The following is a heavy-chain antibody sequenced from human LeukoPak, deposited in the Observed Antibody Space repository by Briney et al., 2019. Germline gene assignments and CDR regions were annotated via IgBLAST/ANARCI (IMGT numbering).Heavy chain of an antibody. CDR2: IYYSGST. D-gene: IGHD3-3*02. CDR3: ARDLRIYSYYFDY. J-gene: IGHJ4*02. Sequence: SETLSLTCTVSGGSISSGDYYWSWIRQPPGKDLQSIGYIYYSGSTYYNPSLKSRVTISVDTSKNQFSLKLSSVTAADTAVYYCARDLRIYSYYFDYWGQGTLVTVSS. V-gene: IGHV4-30-4*01. CDR1: GGSISSGDYY.